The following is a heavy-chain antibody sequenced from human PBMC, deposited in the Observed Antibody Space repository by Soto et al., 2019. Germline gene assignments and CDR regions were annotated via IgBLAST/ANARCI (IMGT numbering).Heavy chain of an antibody. Sequence: GGSLRLSCSASGFTFSSYWMHWVRQAPGKGLVWVSRINSDGSSTSYADSVKGRFTISRDNAKNTLYLQMNSLRAEDTAVYYCARAARRYFDWLFPVNIPNYQFDNWYDPWGQGTLVTVSS. CDR2: INSDGSST. CDR1: GFTFSSYW. D-gene: IGHD3-9*01. CDR3: ARAARRYFDWLFPVNIPNYQFDNWYDP. V-gene: IGHV3-74*01. J-gene: IGHJ5*02.